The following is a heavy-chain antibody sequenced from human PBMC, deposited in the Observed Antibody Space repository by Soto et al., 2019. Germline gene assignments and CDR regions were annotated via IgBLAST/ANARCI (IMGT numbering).Heavy chain of an antibody. V-gene: IGHV1-69*12. Sequence: QVQLVQSGAEVKKPGSSVKVSCKASGGTSSNYAINWVRQAPGQGLEWMGGIIPIFGTADYAQKFQGRVTITADDSTSTAYMELSSLRSADTAVYYCASPTVGYYNAMDVWGQGPTVTVSS. CDR2: IIPIFGTA. J-gene: IGHJ6*02. D-gene: IGHD4-4*01. CDR1: GGTSSNYA. CDR3: ASPTVGYYNAMDV.